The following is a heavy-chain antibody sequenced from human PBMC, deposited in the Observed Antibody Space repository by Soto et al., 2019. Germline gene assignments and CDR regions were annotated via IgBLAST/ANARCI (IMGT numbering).Heavy chain of an antibody. D-gene: IGHD6-19*01. CDR1: GFAFSSYA. CDR3: ANLPSQWLPPPSPPSSEKSEWHY. J-gene: IGHJ4*02. V-gene: IGHV3-23*01. CDR2: ISGSGGRT. Sequence: EVQLLESGGGLVQPGGSLRLSCAASGFAFSSYAMSWVRQAPGKGLEWVSAISGSGGRTYYADSVKGRFTISRDNSKNTLYLQMNSLRAEDTAVYYCANLPSQWLPPPSPPSSEKSEWHYWGQGTLVTVSS.